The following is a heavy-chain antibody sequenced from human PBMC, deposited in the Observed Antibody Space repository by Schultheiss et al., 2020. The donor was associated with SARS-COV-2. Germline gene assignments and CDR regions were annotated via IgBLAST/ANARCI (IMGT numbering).Heavy chain of an antibody. CDR1: GYTFTSYG. CDR3: ARGYCSSTSCYSTLDY. Sequence: ASVKVSCKASGYTFTSYGISWVRQAPGQGLEWMGWISAYNGNTNYAQKLQGRVTMTTDTSTSTAYMELRSLRSDDTAVYYCARGYCSSTSCYSTLDYWGQGTLVTVSS. CDR2: ISAYNGNT. V-gene: IGHV1-18*01. J-gene: IGHJ4*02. D-gene: IGHD2-2*01.